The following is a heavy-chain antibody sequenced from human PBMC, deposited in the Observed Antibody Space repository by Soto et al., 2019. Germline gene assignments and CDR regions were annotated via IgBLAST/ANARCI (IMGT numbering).Heavy chain of an antibody. D-gene: IGHD6-13*01. CDR1: GFTFSSYW. Sequence: GSLSLSCAASGFTFSSYWMHWVRQAPGKGLVWVSRINSDGSSTSYADSVKGRFTISRDNAKNTLYLQMNSLRAEDTAVYYCAGEYSSSWYGVDPWGQGTLVTVSS. CDR3: AGEYSSSWYGVDP. V-gene: IGHV3-74*01. J-gene: IGHJ5*02. CDR2: INSDGSST.